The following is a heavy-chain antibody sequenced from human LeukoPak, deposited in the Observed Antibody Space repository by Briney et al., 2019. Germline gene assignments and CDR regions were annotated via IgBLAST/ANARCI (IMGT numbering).Heavy chain of an antibody. J-gene: IGHJ2*01. CDR2: IYTSGST. V-gene: IGHV4-61*02. CDR1: GGSSSSGSYY. CDR3: AREPRYCSSTSCTYWYFDL. Sequence: SETLSLTCTVSGGSSSSGSYYWSWIRQPAGKGLEWIGRIYTSGSTNYNPSLKSRVTISVDTSKNQFSLKLSSVTAADTAVYYCAREPRYCSSTSCTYWYFDLWGRGTLVTVSS. D-gene: IGHD2-2*01.